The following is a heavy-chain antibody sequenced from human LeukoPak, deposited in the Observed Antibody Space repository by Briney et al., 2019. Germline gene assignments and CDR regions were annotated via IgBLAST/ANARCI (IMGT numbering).Heavy chain of an antibody. Sequence: ASVKVSCKASGYTFTGYYMHWVRQAPGQGLEWMGWINPNSGGTTYAQKFQGWVTMTRDTSISTASKELSRLRSDDTAVYCCTREAADTYSGYDYWGQGTLVTVSS. CDR1: GYTFTGYY. J-gene: IGHJ4*02. V-gene: IGHV1-2*04. D-gene: IGHD5-12*01. CDR2: INPNSGGT. CDR3: TREAADTYSGYDY.